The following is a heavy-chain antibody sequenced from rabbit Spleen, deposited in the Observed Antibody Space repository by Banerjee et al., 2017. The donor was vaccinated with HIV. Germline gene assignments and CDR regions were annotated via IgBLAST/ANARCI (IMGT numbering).Heavy chain of an antibody. CDR3: VREAGYGGYGDANL. Sequence: QSLEESGGDLVKPEGSLTLTCTASGFSFSYRQVMCWVRQAPGKGLEWIGYIVPIFGVTYYANWVNGRFTISSHNAQNTLYLQLNSLTAADTATYFCVREAGYGGYGDANLWGQGTLVTVS. CDR2: IVPIFGVT. CDR1: GFSFSYRQV. D-gene: IGHD6-1*01. V-gene: IGHV1S40*01. J-gene: IGHJ4*01.